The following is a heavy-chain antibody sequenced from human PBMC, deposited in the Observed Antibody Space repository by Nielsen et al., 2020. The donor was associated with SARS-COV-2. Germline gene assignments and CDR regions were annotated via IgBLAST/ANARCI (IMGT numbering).Heavy chain of an antibody. CDR2: INPDEIKT. Sequence: GESLKISCAASGFAFSVYWMHWVRQAPGKGLVWVSHINPDEIKTTYADSVKGRFTISRDNAKNTLYLQMDSLRADDTAVYYCARLWDDGYYFDTGPYDYWGQGTLVTVSS. CDR1: GFAFSVYW. J-gene: IGHJ4*02. V-gene: IGHV3-74*03. CDR3: ARLWDDGYYFDTGPYDY. D-gene: IGHD3-22*01.